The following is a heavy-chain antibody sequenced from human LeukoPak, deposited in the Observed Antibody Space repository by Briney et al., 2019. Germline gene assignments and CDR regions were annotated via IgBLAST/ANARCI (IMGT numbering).Heavy chain of an antibody. J-gene: IGHJ4*02. Sequence: PSQTLSLTCAVSGGSISSGGNSWSWIRQPPGTGLEWIGYIYHSGSTYYNPSLKSRVTISVDRSKNQFSLKLSSVTAADTAVYYCAREVVDYDSSGYYFDYWGQGTLVTVSS. CDR1: GGSISSGGNS. CDR2: IYHSGST. D-gene: IGHD3-22*01. V-gene: IGHV4-30-2*01. CDR3: AREVVDYDSSGYYFDY.